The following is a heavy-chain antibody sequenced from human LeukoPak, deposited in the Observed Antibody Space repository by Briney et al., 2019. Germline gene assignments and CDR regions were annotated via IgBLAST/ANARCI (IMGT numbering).Heavy chain of an antibody. J-gene: IGHJ4*02. CDR1: GGSISNY. V-gene: IGHV4-34*01. Sequence: SETLSLTCTVSGGSISNYWSWIRQPAGKGLEWIGEINHSGSTNYNPSLKSRVTISVDTSKNQFSLKLSSVTAADTAVYYCASIAARPLGADFDYWGQGTLVTVSS. CDR2: INHSGST. D-gene: IGHD6-6*01. CDR3: ASIAARPLGADFDY.